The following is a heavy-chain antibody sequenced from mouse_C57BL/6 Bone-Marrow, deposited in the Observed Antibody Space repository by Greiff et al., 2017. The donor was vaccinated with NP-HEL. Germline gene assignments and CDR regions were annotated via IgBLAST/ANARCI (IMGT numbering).Heavy chain of an antibody. CDR3: ARHTTVVAFDY. Sequence: QVQLQQSGAELVKPGASVKLSCKASGYTFTSYWMHWVKQRPGQGLEWIGMIHPNSGSTNYNEKFKSKATLTVDKSSSTAYMQLSSLTSEDSAVYYCARHTTVVAFDYWGQGTTLTVSS. V-gene: IGHV1-64*01. D-gene: IGHD1-1*01. CDR2: IHPNSGST. CDR1: GYTFTSYW. J-gene: IGHJ2*01.